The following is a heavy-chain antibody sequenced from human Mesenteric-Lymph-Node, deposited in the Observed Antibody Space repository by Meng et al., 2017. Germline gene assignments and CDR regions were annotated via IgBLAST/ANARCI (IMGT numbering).Heavy chain of an antibody. J-gene: IGHJ6*02. D-gene: IGHD1-26*01. CDR1: GFTFSSYS. Sequence: GESLKISCAASGFTFSSYSMNWVRQAPGKGLEWVSSISSSSSYIYYADSVKGRFTISRDNAKNSLYLQMNSLRAEDTAVYYCARDGRGSGSYSHYYYYGMDVWGQGTTVTVSS. V-gene: IGHV3-21*01. CDR2: ISSSSSYI. CDR3: ARDGRGSGSYSHYYYYGMDV.